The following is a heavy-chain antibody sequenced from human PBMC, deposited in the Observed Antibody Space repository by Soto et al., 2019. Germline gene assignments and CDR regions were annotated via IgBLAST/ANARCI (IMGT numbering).Heavy chain of an antibody. CDR2: IYPGGNT. V-gene: IGHV4-30-2*01. D-gene: IGHD2-21*01. Sequence: TLSLTCAVSGGSISSGHYPWTWIRQPPGKGLEWIGYIYPGGNTYYSPSLKSRVTIALDTSKSLVSLRLKSVTASDTAVYYCARLVGVAIYPWGQGTLVPVSS. CDR3: ARLVGVAIYP. J-gene: IGHJ4*02. CDR1: GGSISSGHYP.